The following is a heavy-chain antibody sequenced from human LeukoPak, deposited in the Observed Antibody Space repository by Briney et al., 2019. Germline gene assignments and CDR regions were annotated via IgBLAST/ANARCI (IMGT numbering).Heavy chain of an antibody. J-gene: IGHJ4*02. CDR2: ISWNSGSI. V-gene: IGHV3-9*01. CDR3: AKDTLDGHSSSWSCFDY. D-gene: IGHD6-13*01. Sequence: GGSLRLSCAASGFTFDDYAMHWVRQAPGKGLEWVSGISWNSGSIGYADSVKGRFTISRDNAKNSLYLQMNSLRAEDTALYYCAKDTLDGHSSSWSCFDYWGQGTLVTVSS. CDR1: GFTFDDYA.